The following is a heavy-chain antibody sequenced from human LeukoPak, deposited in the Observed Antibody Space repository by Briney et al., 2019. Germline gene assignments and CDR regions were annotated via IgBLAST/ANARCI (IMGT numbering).Heavy chain of an antibody. D-gene: IGHD6-6*01. Sequence: ASVKVPCKASGYTFTSYGISWVRQAPGQGLEWMGWISAYNGNTNYAQKLQGRVTMTTDTSTSTAYMELRSLRSDDTAVYYCARDGEGSSAQILPYYYYYGMDVWGQGTTVTVSS. CDR2: ISAYNGNT. V-gene: IGHV1-18*01. CDR3: ARDGEGSSAQILPYYYYYGMDV. CDR1: GYTFTSYG. J-gene: IGHJ6*02.